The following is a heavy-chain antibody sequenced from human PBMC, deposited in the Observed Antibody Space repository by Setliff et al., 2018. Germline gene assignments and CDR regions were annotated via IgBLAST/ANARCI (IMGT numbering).Heavy chain of an antibody. J-gene: IGHJ4*02. CDR3: ARGRAGHSGH. CDR2: IYHGGST. CDR1: GGSINSGVYY. D-gene: IGHD6-19*01. V-gene: IGHV4-39*01. Sequence: SETLSLTCTVSGGSINSGVYYWGWIRQPPGKGLEWIGRIYHGGSTYYNPSFKSRLTISVDTSQNQFSLKLSSVTAADTAVYYCARGRAGHSGHWGQGTLVTVSS.